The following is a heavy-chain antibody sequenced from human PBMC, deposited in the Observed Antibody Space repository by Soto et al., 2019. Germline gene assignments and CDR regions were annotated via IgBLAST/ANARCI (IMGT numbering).Heavy chain of an antibody. D-gene: IGHD2-15*01. J-gene: IGHJ6*02. CDR1: GGSISSYY. CDR2: IYYSGST. Sequence: TSETLSLTCTVSGGSISSYYWSWIRQPPGKGLEWIGYIYYSGSTNYNPSLKSRVTISVDTSKNQFSLKLSSVTAADTAVYYCARGYCSGGSCYFPYYSYGMDVWGQGTKVTVS. CDR3: ARGYCSGGSCYFPYYSYGMDV. V-gene: IGHV4-59*01.